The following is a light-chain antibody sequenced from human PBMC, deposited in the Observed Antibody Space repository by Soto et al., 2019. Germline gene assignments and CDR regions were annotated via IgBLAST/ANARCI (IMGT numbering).Light chain of an antibody. J-gene: IGKJ4*01. V-gene: IGKV1-17*01. CDR2: AAS. Sequence: DIQMTQSPSSLSASVGDRVTITCRASQGIGSDLGWYQQEPGKAPKRLIYAASSLQSGVTSRFSGSGSGTEFTLTISSLQPEDFATYFCLQHNSYPPTFGGGTKLEIK. CDR3: LQHNSYPPT. CDR1: QGIGSD.